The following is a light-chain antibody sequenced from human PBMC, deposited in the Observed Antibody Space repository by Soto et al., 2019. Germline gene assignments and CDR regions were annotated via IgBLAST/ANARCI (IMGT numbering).Light chain of an antibody. J-gene: IGLJ1*01. CDR3: CSYAGSYTYV. CDR1: TSDVGGYNY. V-gene: IGLV2-11*01. CDR2: DVN. Sequence: QSALTQPRSVSGSPGQSVTICCTGTTSDVGGYNYVSWYQQHPGKAPKLIIYDVNKRPSGVPDRFSGSKSGNTASLTISGLQAEVEADYYCCSYAGSYTYVFGTGTKVTVL.